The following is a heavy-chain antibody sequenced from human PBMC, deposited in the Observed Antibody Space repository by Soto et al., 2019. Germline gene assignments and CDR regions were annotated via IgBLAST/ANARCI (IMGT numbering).Heavy chain of an antibody. V-gene: IGHV7-4-1*01. CDR1: GYNFNSHS. D-gene: IGHD1-26*01. CDR3: ARDRASGSLEY. CDR2: INPNTVHP. Sequence: QVQLVQSGSESMQPGASVNVACKGPGYNFNSHSINWLRQAPGQGLEWMGWINPNTVHPTCAQGFTGRFVFSVDTSVSTVYLQICSMNADDTAVYYCARDRASGSLEYWGKGTLVTVSP. J-gene: IGHJ4*02.